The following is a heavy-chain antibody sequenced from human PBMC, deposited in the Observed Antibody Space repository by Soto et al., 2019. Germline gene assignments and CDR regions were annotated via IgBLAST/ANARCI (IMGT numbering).Heavy chain of an antibody. V-gene: IGHV1-3*01. Sequence: QVQLVQSGAEVKKPGASVKVSCKASGYTFTSYAMHWVRQAPGQRLEWMGWINAGNGNTKYSQKFQGRVTITRDTSASTAYMELSSLRSEDTTVYYCARDRASYSSSWYGWFDPWGQGTLVTVSS. CDR1: GYTFTSYA. D-gene: IGHD6-13*01. CDR3: ARDRASYSSSWYGWFDP. CDR2: INAGNGNT. J-gene: IGHJ5*02.